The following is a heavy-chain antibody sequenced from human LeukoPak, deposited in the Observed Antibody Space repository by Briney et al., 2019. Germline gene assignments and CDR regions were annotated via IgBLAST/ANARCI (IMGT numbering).Heavy chain of an antibody. D-gene: IGHD3-22*01. CDR3: ARGTYYDSSGYSAY. CDR2: IYPGDSDT. V-gene: IGHV5-51*01. J-gene: IGHJ4*02. CDR1: GYSFTSYW. Sequence: GESLKISWNGSGYSFTSYWLGLVRQMPGKGLEWMGIIYPGDSDTRYSPSFQGQVTISADKSISTVYLQWSSLKASDSAMYYCARGTYYDSSGYSAYWGQGALGTGSS.